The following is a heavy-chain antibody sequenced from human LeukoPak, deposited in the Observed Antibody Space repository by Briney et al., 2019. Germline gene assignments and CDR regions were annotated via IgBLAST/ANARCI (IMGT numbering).Heavy chain of an antibody. Sequence: PGGSLRLSCAASGFTFDDYTMHWVRPAPGKGLEWVSLISWDGGSTYYADSVKGRFTISRDNSKNSLYLQMNSLRTEDTALYYCAKDIGATQTRTDAFDIWGQGTMVTVSS. J-gene: IGHJ3*02. CDR2: ISWDGGST. CDR3: AKDIGATQTRTDAFDI. D-gene: IGHD1-26*01. V-gene: IGHV3-43*01. CDR1: GFTFDDYT.